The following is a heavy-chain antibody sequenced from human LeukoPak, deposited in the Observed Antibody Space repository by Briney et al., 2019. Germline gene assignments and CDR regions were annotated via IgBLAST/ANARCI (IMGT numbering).Heavy chain of an antibody. J-gene: IGHJ4*02. V-gene: IGHV3-23*01. CDR3: ARGSGYAYFDY. Sequence: GGSLRLSCAASGFTFSSYAMSWVRQAPGKGLEWVSALSGSGGSTYYADSVKGRFTISRDNAKNSLYLQMNSLRAEDTAVYYCARGSGYAYFDYWGQGTLVTVSS. CDR1: GFTFSSYA. CDR2: LSGSGGST. D-gene: IGHD3-22*01.